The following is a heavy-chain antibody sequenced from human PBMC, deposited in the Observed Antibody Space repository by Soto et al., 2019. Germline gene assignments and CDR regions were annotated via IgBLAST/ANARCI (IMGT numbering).Heavy chain of an antibody. J-gene: IGHJ4*02. CDR2: IKQDGSEK. V-gene: IGHV3-7*01. D-gene: IGHD3-22*01. CDR3: ARGRYYDSSGYYPTSIFDY. CDR1: GFTFSSYW. Sequence: GGSLRLSCAASGFTFSSYWMSWVRQAPGKGLEWVANIKQDGSEKYYVDSVKGRFTISRDNAKNSLYLQMNSLRAEDTAVYYCARGRYYDSSGYYPTSIFDYWGQGTLVTVSS.